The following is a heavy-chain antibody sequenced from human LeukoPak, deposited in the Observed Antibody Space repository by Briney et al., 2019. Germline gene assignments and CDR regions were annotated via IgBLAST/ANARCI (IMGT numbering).Heavy chain of an antibody. CDR2: THYSGAT. J-gene: IGHJ5*02. CDR1: GGSISSYY. CDR3: ARGRGYSGYDYRASTTYWFDP. V-gene: IGHV4-59*08. D-gene: IGHD5-12*01. Sequence: SETLSLTCTVSGGSISSYYWSWIRQPPGKGLEYIGYTHYSGATNYNPSLKSRVTISLDTSGNQFSLKLSSVTAADTAVYYCARGRGYSGYDYRASTTYWFDPWGQGTLVTVSS.